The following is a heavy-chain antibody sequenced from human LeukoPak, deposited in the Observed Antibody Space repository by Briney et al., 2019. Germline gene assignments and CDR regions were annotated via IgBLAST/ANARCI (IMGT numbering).Heavy chain of an antibody. J-gene: IGHJ4*02. CDR2: ISWNSGSI. D-gene: IGHD2-8*01. CDR1: GFTFDDYA. Sequence: GGSLRLSCAASGFTFDDYAMHWVRQAPGKGLEWVSGISWNSGSIGYADSVKGRFTISRDNSKNTLYLQMNSLRAEDTAVYYCAKGNIVLMVYATLDYWGQGTLVTVSS. V-gene: IGHV3-9*01. CDR3: AKGNIVLMVYATLDY.